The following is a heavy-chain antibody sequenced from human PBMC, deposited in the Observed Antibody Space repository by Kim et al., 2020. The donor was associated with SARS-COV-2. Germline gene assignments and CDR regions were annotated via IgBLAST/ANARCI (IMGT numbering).Heavy chain of an antibody. D-gene: IGHD6-19*01. CDR2: IRCSSSYI. V-gene: IGHV3-21*01. CDR1: GFTFSSYS. CDR3: ASAVAGTIDDY. Sequence: GGSLRLSCAASGFTFSSYSMNWVRQAPGKGLEWVSSIRCSSSYIYYADSVKGRFTISRDNAKNSLYLQMNSLRAEDTAVYYCASAVAGTIDDYWGQGTLVTVSS. J-gene: IGHJ4*02.